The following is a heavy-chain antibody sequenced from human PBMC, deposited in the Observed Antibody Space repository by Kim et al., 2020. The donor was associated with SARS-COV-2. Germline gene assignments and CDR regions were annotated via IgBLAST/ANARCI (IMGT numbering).Heavy chain of an antibody. CDR1: GGSISSGGYY. CDR3: ARVSFSPLMIVEYCFDF. J-gene: IGHJ4*02. D-gene: IGHD3-22*01. CDR2: IYYSGST. Sequence: SETLSLTCTVSGGSISSGGYYWSWIRQHPGKGLEWIGYIYYSGSTYYNPSLKSRVTISVDTSKNQFSLKLSSVTAARTAVYYCARVSFSPLMIVEYCFDFWGQGTLVTVSS. V-gene: IGHV4-31*03.